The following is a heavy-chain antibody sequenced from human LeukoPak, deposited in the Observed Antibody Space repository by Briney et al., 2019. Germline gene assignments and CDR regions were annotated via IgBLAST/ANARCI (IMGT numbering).Heavy chain of an antibody. CDR1: GGSISSGNHY. J-gene: IGHJ6*02. V-gene: IGHV4-30-4*01. CDR3: AREKSPPPGHYYGMDV. Sequence: SETLCLTCTVSGGSISSGNHYWSWNRQPPGQGLEWFGYIYYSGSTYDNPSLKSRVTISVDTSKNQFSLKVSSVRAAHTAVYYCAREKSPPPGHYYGMDVWGQGTTVTVSS. CDR2: IYYSGST.